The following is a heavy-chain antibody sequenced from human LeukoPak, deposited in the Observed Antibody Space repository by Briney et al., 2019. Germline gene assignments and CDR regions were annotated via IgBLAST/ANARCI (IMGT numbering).Heavy chain of an antibody. D-gene: IGHD2-2*01. CDR3: ARLVVVPAATHARDY. Sequence: MPSETLSLTCAVYGGSFSGYYWSWIRQPPGKGLEWIGEINHSGSTNYNPSLKSRVTISVDTSKNQFSLNLSSVTAADTAVYYCARLVVVPAATHARDYWGQGTLVTVSS. V-gene: IGHV4-34*01. J-gene: IGHJ4*02. CDR2: INHSGST. CDR1: GGSFSGYY.